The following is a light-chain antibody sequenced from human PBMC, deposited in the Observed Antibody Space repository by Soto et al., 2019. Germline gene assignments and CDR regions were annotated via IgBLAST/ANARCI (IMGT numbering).Light chain of an antibody. Sequence: DLQMTQSPSTLSASVGDRVTITCLASQSISSWLAWYQQKPGKAPKLLIYDASSLESGVPSRFSGSGSGTEFTLTISSLQPDDFATYYCQQYNSYSPTFGQGTKVEIK. V-gene: IGKV1-5*01. CDR1: QSISSW. CDR2: DAS. J-gene: IGKJ1*01. CDR3: QQYNSYSPT.